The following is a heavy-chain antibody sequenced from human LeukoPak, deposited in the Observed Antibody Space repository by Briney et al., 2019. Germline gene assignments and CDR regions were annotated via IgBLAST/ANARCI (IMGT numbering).Heavy chain of an antibody. Sequence: SETLSLTCTVSGGSISSYYWSWIRRPPGKGLEWIGYIYYSGSTYYSPSLKSRVTMSVDTSKNQFSLKLSSVTATDTAVYYCARLVEMATIPPYVDYWGQGTLVTVSS. CDR3: ARLVEMATIPPYVDY. J-gene: IGHJ4*02. D-gene: IGHD5-24*01. CDR2: IYYSGST. CDR1: GGSISSYY. V-gene: IGHV4-59*08.